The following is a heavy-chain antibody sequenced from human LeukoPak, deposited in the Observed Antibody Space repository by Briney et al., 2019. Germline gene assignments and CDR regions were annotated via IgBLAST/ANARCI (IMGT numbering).Heavy chain of an antibody. Sequence: GGSLRLSCVASGFNFSSCAMSGVPEAPGKGLEWVSAIDVGAAKTYYADCVKGRFTFSRDNFKNTLHLQMNSLRAEDTAVYYCARADTGGNYFDHWGQGTLVTVSS. J-gene: IGHJ4*02. CDR2: IDVGAAKT. V-gene: IGHV3-23*01. D-gene: IGHD1-26*01. CDR1: GFNFSSCA. CDR3: ARADTGGNYFDH.